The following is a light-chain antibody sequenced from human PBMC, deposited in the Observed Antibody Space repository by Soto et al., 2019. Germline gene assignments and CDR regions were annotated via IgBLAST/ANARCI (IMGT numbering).Light chain of an antibody. V-gene: IGLV1-44*01. CDR3: GAWDESLNGYV. J-gene: IGLJ1*01. CDR1: NPNIGGNV. Sequence: QSVLTQPPSMSATPGQRVTISCSGTNPNIGGNVVKWYQQLPRTAPKVLIYTDNERPSGVPDRFSGSKSGTSASLAINGLQSGDEADYYCGAWDESLNGYVFGTGTKLTVL. CDR2: TDN.